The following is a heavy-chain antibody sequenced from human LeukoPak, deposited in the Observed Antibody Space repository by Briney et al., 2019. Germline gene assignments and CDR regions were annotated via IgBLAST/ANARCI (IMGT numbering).Heavy chain of an antibody. CDR1: GYTFTGYY. Sequence: ASVKVSCKASGYTFTGYYMHWVRQAPEQGLEWMGWINPNSGGTNYAQKFQGWVTMTRDTSISTAYMGLSRLRSDDTAVYYCARATSYDILTGYYSDWFDPWGQGTLVTVSS. V-gene: IGHV1-2*04. CDR3: ARATSYDILTGYYSDWFDP. J-gene: IGHJ5*02. D-gene: IGHD3-9*01. CDR2: INPNSGGT.